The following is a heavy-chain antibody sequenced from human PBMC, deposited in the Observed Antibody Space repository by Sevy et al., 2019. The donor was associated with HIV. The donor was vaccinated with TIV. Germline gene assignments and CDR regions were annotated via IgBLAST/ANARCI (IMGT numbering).Heavy chain of an antibody. J-gene: IGHJ3*01. D-gene: IGHD1-26*01. CDR2: ISYSGRT. V-gene: IGHV4-31*03. CDR3: ARANAYLTSDAFDL. Sequence: SETLSLTCTVSGGSISSLNYYWSWIRQHPGKGLEWIGYISYSGRTSYNPSLKSRLTISLDTSKNQLSLRLSSVTAADTALFYCARANAYLTSDAFDLWGQGTMVTVSS. CDR1: GGSISSLNYY.